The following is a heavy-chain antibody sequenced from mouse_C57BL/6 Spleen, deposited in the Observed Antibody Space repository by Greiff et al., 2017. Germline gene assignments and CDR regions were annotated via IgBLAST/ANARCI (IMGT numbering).Heavy chain of an antibody. CDR2: IWRGGST. D-gene: IGHD1-1*01. CDR1: GFSLTSYG. Sequence: QVLLMESGPGLVQPSQSLSITCTVSGFSLTSYGVPWVRQSPGKGLEWLGVIWRGGSTDYNAAFMSRLCITKDNSKSHVFFKMSSLQADDTAIYYCANYCGNSPRYWYFDVWGTGTTVTVSS. J-gene: IGHJ1*03. CDR3: ANYCGNSPRYWYFDV. V-gene: IGHV2-5*01.